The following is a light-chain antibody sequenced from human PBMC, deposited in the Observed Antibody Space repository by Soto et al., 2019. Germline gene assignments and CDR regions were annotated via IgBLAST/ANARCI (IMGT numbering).Light chain of an antibody. J-gene: IGLJ3*02. CDR1: SSDVGSHNF. CDR2: EVT. Sequence: QSALTQPASVSGSPGQSITISCTGTSSDVGSHNFVSWYQQRPGKAPKLMIFEVTKRPSGVSSRFSASKSSNTASLTISGVQADDEADYYCCAYAGTTTRVFGGGTKVTGL. V-gene: IGLV2-23*02. CDR3: CAYAGTTTRV.